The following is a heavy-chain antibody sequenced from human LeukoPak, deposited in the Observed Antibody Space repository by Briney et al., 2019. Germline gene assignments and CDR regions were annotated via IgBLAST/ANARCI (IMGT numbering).Heavy chain of an antibody. Sequence: SETLSLTCTVSGGSISSSSYYWGWIRQPPGKGLEWIGSIYYSGSTYYNPSLKSRVTISVDTSKNQFSLKLSSVTAADTAVYYCASVSWLRLVDYWGQGTLVTVSS. CDR3: ASVSWLRLVDY. V-gene: IGHV4-39*01. CDR1: GGSISSSSYY. CDR2: IYYSGST. D-gene: IGHD5-12*01. J-gene: IGHJ4*02.